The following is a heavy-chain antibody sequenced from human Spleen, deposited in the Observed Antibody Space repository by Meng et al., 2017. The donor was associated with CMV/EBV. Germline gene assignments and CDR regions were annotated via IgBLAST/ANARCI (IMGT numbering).Heavy chain of an antibody. J-gene: IGHJ4*02. CDR1: GFTFSSYA. V-gene: IGHV3-23*01. CDR2: ISGSGYST. D-gene: IGHD3-22*01. Sequence: GESLKISCAASGFTFSSYAMSWVRQAPGKGLEWVSAISGSGYSTNFADSVKGRFTISRDNSKNTLYLQINSLRADDTAVYFCSRGYSGGYFYDSSGFYSGNFDYWGQGTLVTVSS. CDR3: SRGYSGGYFYDSSGFYSGNFDY.